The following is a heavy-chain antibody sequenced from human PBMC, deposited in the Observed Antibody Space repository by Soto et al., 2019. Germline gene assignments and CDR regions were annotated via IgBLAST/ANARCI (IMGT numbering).Heavy chain of an antibody. J-gene: IGHJ4*02. CDR1: GGSINNYY. CDR3: ARTASSGWVAY. CDR2: IYDSGST. Sequence: SETLSLTCAVSGGSINNYYWSWIRQPPGKGLEWIGYIYDSGSTNYNPSLKSRVTISVDTSKNQFSLNLSSVTAADTAVYYCARTASSGWVAYWGQGTLVTVSS. V-gene: IGHV4-59*01. D-gene: IGHD6-19*01.